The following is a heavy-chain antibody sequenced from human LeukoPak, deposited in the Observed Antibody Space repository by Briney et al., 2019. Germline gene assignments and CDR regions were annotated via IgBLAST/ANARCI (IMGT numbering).Heavy chain of an antibody. CDR2: ISSSSSTI. V-gene: IGHV3-48*01. CDR1: GFTFSSYS. CDR3: ARDYDFWSGSVISSMDV. Sequence: GGSLRLSCAASGFTFSSYSMNWVRQAPGKGLEWVSYISSSSSTIYYADSVKGRFTISRDNAKNSLYLQMNSLRAEDTAVYYCARDYDFWSGSVISSMDVWGKETTVTVSS. D-gene: IGHD3-3*01. J-gene: IGHJ6*03.